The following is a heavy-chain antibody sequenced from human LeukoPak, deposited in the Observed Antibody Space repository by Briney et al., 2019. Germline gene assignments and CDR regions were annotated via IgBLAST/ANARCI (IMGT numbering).Heavy chain of an antibody. CDR2: IYSSGNT. CDR1: GGSISSSSHY. Sequence: PSETLSLTCTVSGGSISSSSHYWGWIRQPPGKGLEWIGSIYSSGNTFYNSSLKSRVTISADTSKNQFSLKLSSVTAADTAVYYCARHLYDILTGYYNPFDYWGQGTLVTVSS. J-gene: IGHJ4*02. V-gene: IGHV4-39*01. CDR3: ARHLYDILTGYYNPFDY. D-gene: IGHD3-9*01.